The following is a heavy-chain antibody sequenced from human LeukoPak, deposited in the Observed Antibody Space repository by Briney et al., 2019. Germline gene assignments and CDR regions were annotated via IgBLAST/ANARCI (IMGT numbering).Heavy chain of an antibody. V-gene: IGHV3-23*01. Sequence: GGSLRLSCAASGFTFSSHSMHWVRQAPGKGLEWVSTISGSGGSTYYTDSVKGRFTISRDNSKNTLYLQMNSLRAEDTAVYYCAKGYYGSGSPTTSDYYYYGMDVWGQGTTVTVSS. CDR2: ISGSGGST. CDR3: AKGYYGSGSPTTSDYYYYGMDV. J-gene: IGHJ6*02. D-gene: IGHD3-10*01. CDR1: GFTFSSHS.